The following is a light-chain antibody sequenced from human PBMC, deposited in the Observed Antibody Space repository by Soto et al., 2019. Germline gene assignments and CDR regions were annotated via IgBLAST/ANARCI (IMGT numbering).Light chain of an antibody. V-gene: IGLV2-14*01. CDR2: YND. CDR3: ATWDDRLTAWV. Sequence: QSALTQPASVSGSPGQSITISCTGTSSDVGAYKYVSWYQQHPGKAPKLLMYYNDMLPSGVSDRFSGSKSGTSASLAISGLHSEDEGDYYCATWDDRLTAWVFGGGTKGTVL. CDR1: SSDVGAYKY. J-gene: IGLJ3*02.